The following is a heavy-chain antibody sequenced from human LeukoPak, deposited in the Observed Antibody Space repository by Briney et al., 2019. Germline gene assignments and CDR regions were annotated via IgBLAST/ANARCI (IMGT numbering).Heavy chain of an antibody. D-gene: IGHD2-8*01. CDR2: IYXSGIT. V-gene: IGHV4-4*02. Sequence: SETLSLTCAVSXGXXSXXXXXXXXXXPPXXXLXWXGXIYXSGITNYNQALKSRVTISVDKSKTQFSLKLSSVTAADTAVXYCASPRMANGPFDYWGQGTLVTVSS. CDR3: ASPRMANGPFDY. CDR1: XGXXSXXXX. J-gene: IGHJ4*02.